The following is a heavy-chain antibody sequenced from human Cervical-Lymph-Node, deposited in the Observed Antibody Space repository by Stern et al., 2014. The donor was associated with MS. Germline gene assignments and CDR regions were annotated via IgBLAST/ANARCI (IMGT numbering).Heavy chain of an antibody. Sequence: QLQLQESGPGLVKPSETLSLTCIVSGGSIRDYYWSWIRQPPGKGLEWIGYVSYSGSTNYNPSLMSRGTISVVAPQNQFSLRRISVTAADTAVYYCARKLNRGSYYDVFDIWGQGTMVTVSS. CDR2: VSYSGST. CDR1: GGSIRDYY. V-gene: IGHV4-59*12. CDR3: ARKLNRGSYYDVFDI. J-gene: IGHJ3*02. D-gene: IGHD1-26*01.